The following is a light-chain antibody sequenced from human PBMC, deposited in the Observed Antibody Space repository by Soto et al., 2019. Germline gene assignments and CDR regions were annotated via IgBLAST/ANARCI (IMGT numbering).Light chain of an antibody. Sequence: DIEVTQSPSTXSAKPSHRVPSPCRASQSIDSWLAWYQQKPGKAXKXXXYKASSLESGVPSRFSGSGSETEFTLTIRRLQPDDFATYYCQHYNSYPWTFGQGTKVDI. CDR1: QSIDSW. J-gene: IGKJ1*01. CDR3: QHYNSYPWT. CDR2: KAS. V-gene: IGKV1-5*03.